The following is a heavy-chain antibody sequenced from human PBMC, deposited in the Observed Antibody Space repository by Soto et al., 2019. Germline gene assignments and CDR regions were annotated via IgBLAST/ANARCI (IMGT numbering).Heavy chain of an antibody. J-gene: IGHJ3*02. Sequence: GGSLRLSCAASGFTFSTYWMSWVRQAPGKGLEWVANIKPDGSQKWYVDSVKGRFTISRDNAKNSLYLQMNSLRAEDTAVYYCARGDYYDSSGPFSDAFDIWGQGTMVTVSS. V-gene: IGHV3-7*04. CDR1: GFTFSTYW. D-gene: IGHD3-22*01. CDR3: ARGDYYDSSGPFSDAFDI. CDR2: IKPDGSQK.